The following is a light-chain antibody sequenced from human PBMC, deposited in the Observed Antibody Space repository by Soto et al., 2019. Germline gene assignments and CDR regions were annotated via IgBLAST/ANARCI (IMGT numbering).Light chain of an antibody. V-gene: IGKV3-20*01. Sequence: QSPGTLSWSPGERATLSCRVSQPISSNYLAWYQQKPGQAPRLLIYGASGRATAIPDRFSGSGSGTDFTLTIGRLEPGDFAVYYCLHYGGSPLTFGQGTRLEIK. CDR3: LHYGGSPLT. CDR1: QPISSNY. J-gene: IGKJ5*01. CDR2: GAS.